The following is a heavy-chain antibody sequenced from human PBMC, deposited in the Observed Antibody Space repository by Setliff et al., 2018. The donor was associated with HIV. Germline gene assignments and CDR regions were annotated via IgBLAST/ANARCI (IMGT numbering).Heavy chain of an antibody. CDR3: ARGGSGYYYYYYGMDV. J-gene: IGHJ6*02. Sequence: LRLSCAASGFTFSSYAMHWVRQAPGKGLEWVAVISYDGSNKYYADSVKGRFTISRDNSKNTLYLQMNSLRAEDTAVYYCARGGSGYYYYYYGMDVWGQGATVTVSS. V-gene: IGHV3-30*07. D-gene: IGHD3-22*01. CDR2: ISYDGSNK. CDR1: GFTFSSYA.